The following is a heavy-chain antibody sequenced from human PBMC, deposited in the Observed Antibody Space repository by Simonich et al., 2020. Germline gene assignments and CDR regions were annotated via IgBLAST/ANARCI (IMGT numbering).Heavy chain of an antibody. Sequence: QVQLQQWGAGLLKPSETLSLTCAVYGGSFSGYYWSWIRQPPGKGLEWIGEINHRGSTNYKPSLKRRVTISVDTSKNQFSRKLSSVTAADTAVYYCARGKGWKNAFDIWGQGTMVTVSS. J-gene: IGHJ3*02. CDR1: GGSFSGYY. D-gene: IGHD1-1*01. CDR2: INHRGST. V-gene: IGHV4-34*01. CDR3: ARGKGWKNAFDI.